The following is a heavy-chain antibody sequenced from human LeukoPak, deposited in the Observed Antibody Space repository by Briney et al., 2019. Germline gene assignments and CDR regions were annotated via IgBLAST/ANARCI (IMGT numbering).Heavy chain of an antibody. V-gene: IGHV4-4*09. D-gene: IGHD1-14*01. Sequence: PSETLSLTCTVSGGSISSYYWSWIRQPPGKGLEWIGYIYTSGSTNYNPSLKSRVTISVDTSKNQFSLKLSSVTAADTAVYYCARRSGYYYYYYMDVWGKGPRSPSP. CDR1: GGSISSYY. J-gene: IGHJ6*03. CDR2: IYTSGST. CDR3: ARRSGYYYYYYMDV.